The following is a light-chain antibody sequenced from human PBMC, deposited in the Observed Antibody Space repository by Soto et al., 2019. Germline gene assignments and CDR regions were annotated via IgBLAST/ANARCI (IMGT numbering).Light chain of an antibody. V-gene: IGKV3-20*01. CDR3: QQFGSSIPHT. CDR2: GAS. CDR1: QVIGSRY. Sequence: EIVMTQSPGTLSLSPGERATISCRASQVIGSRYLAWYHQKSGQAPRLLIYGASSRATGIPDRFRGSGSGNDFTLTISRLEPEDFGVYYCQQFGSSIPHTFGQGTKLEIK. J-gene: IGKJ2*01.